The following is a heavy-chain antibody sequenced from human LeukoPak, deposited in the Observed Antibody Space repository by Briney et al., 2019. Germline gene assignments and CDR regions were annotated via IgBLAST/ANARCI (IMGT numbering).Heavy chain of an antibody. V-gene: IGHV4-34*01. CDR1: GGSFSGYY. J-gene: IGHJ6*04. Sequence: SETLSLTCAVYGGSFSGYYWSWIRQPPGKGLEWTGEINHSGSTNYNPSLKSRVTISVDTSKNQFSLKLSSVTAADTAVYYCAREGVVVPAAPYYYYGMDVWGKGTTVTVSS. CDR3: AREGVVVPAAPYYYYGMDV. CDR2: INHSGST. D-gene: IGHD2-2*01.